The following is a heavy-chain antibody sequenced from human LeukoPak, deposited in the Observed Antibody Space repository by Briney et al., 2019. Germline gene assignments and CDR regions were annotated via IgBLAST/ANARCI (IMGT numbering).Heavy chain of an antibody. CDR1: GGSVSSGSYY. V-gene: IGHV4-61*01. J-gene: IGHJ4*02. CDR2: IYYSGST. CDR3: ARGFIHYYDSSGYFDY. Sequence: PSETLSLTCTVSGGSVSSGSYYWSWIRQPPGKGLEWIGYIYYSGSTNYNPSLKSRVTISVDTSKNQLSLKLSSVTAADTAVYYCARGFIHYYDSSGYFDYWGQGTLVTVSS. D-gene: IGHD3-22*01.